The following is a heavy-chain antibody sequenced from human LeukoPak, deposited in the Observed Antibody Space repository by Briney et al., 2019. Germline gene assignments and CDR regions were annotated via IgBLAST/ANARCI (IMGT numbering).Heavy chain of an antibody. D-gene: IGHD3-10*01. CDR3: AKNYYGSGSYYNAYLGY. CDR1: GFTFSSYG. V-gene: IGHV3-30*18. J-gene: IGHJ4*02. CDR2: ISYDGSNK. Sequence: GRSLRLSCAASGFTFSSYGMHWVRQAPGKGLEWVAVISYDGSNKYYADSVKGRFTISRDNSKNTLYLQMNSLRAEDTAVYYCAKNYYGSGSYYNAYLGYWGQGTLVTVSS.